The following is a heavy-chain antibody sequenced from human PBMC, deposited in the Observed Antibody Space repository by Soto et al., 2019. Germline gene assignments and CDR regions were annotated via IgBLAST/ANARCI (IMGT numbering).Heavy chain of an antibody. V-gene: IGHV4-59*08. CDR1: GGSISSYY. J-gene: IGHJ4*02. CDR2: IYYNVNT. D-gene: IGHD4-17*01. CDR3: ARHETLHGDYYY. Sequence: PSETLSLTCTVSGGSISSYYWSWIRQPPGKGLEWIGYIYYNVNTNYNPSLKSRVTISVDTSKNQFSLKLSSVTAADTAVYYCARHETLHGDYYYWGQGTLVTVS.